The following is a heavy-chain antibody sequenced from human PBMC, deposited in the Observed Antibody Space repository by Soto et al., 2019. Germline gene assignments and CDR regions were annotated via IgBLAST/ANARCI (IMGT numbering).Heavy chain of an antibody. CDR3: ARDKITGLFDY. CDR1: GGSLSGYY. CDR2: INHSGST. D-gene: IGHD2-8*02. Sequence: SETLSLTCGVYGGSLSGYYWTCLRQPPGTGLEWIGEINHSGSTNYNPSLKSRVTISVDTSKNQFSLKLTSVTAADTAVYYCARDKITGLFDYWGQGTLVTVSS. J-gene: IGHJ4*02. V-gene: IGHV4-34*01.